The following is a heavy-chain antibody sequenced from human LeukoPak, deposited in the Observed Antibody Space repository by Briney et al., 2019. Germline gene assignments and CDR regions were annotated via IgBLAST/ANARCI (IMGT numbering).Heavy chain of an antibody. Sequence: PSETLSLTCTVSGXSISGYYWSWIRQPPGKGPEWIAYIYYSGSTNYNPSLKSRVTISVDTSKNQFSLKMNSVTAADTAVYYCARLASSGWSHCDYWGQGTLVTVSS. V-gene: IGHV4-59*08. CDR2: IYYSGST. D-gene: IGHD6-19*01. CDR3: ARLASSGWSHCDY. J-gene: IGHJ4*02. CDR1: GXSISGYY.